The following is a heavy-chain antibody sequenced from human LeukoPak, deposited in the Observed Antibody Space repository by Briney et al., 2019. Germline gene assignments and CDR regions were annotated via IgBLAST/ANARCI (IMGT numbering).Heavy chain of an antibody. V-gene: IGHV3-7*01. CDR3: ARSGSGYFDY. CDR2: IKQDGSEK. CDR1: GITLSVHW. Sequence: GGSLRLSCAASGITLSVHWMSWARQPPGKGLEWVANIKQDGSEKYYRDPLQGRFTISRDNAKNSLYLQMNSLRAEDTAVYYCARSGSGYFDYWGQRSLVTVSS. J-gene: IGHJ4*02.